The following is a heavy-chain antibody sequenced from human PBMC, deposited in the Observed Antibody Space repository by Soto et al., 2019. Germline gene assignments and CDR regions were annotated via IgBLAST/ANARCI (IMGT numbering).Heavy chain of an antibody. J-gene: IGHJ4*02. CDR2: ISGSGGST. CDR1: GFTFSSYA. D-gene: IGHD1-26*01. CDR3: ARDPSHSYYTLFYYFDY. V-gene: IGHV3-23*01. Sequence: GGSLRLSCAASGFTFSSYAMSWVRQAPGKGLEWVSAISGSGGSTYYADSVKGRFTISRDNSKNTLYLQMNSLRAEDTAVYYCARDPSHSYYTLFYYFDYWGQGTLVTVCS.